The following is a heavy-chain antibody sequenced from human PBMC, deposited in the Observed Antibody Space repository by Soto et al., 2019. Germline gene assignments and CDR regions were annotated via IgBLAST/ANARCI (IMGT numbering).Heavy chain of an antibody. V-gene: IGHV3-33*01. Sequence: QVQLVESGGGVVQPGRSLRLSCAASGFTFSSYGMHWVRQAPGKGLEWGAVIWYDGSNKYYADSVKARFTISRDNSKNTLYLQMNSLRAEDTAVYYCARESLSGYCSSTSCYSGSFDPWGQGTLVTVSS. CDR2: IWYDGSNK. CDR1: GFTFSSYG. D-gene: IGHD2-2*02. J-gene: IGHJ5*02. CDR3: ARESLSGYCSSTSCYSGSFDP.